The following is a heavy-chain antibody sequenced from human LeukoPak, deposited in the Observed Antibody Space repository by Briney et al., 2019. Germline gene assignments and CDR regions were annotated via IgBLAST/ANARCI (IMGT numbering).Heavy chain of an antibody. Sequence: PSETLSLTCTVSGGSISSTRYYWGWIRQPPGKGLEWIGSIYYSGSTNYNPSLQSRITISVDTSKNQFSLKLSSVTAADTAVYYCARLVYCGTSCPKGVYWGQGTLVTVSS. V-gene: IGHV4-39*01. CDR2: IYYSGST. CDR3: ARLVYCGTSCPKGVY. J-gene: IGHJ4*02. CDR1: GGSISSTRYY. D-gene: IGHD2-21*01.